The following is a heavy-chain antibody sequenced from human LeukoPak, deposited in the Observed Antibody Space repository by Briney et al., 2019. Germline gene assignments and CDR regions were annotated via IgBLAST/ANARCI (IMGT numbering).Heavy chain of an antibody. Sequence: ASETLSLTCAVYGGSFSGYYWSWIRQPPGKGLEWIGEINHSGSTNYNPSLKSRVTISVDTSKNQFSLKLSSVTAADTAVYYCARRGRITIFGVAKRTRRGVNWFDPWGQGTLVTVSS. V-gene: IGHV4-34*01. CDR2: INHSGST. J-gene: IGHJ5*02. D-gene: IGHD3-3*01. CDR3: ARRGRITIFGVAKRTRRGVNWFDP. CDR1: GGSFSGYY.